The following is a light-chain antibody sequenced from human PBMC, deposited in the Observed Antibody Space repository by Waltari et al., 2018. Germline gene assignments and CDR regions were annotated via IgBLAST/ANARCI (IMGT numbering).Light chain of an antibody. CDR3: QQYYTTPLT. CDR2: WAS. V-gene: IGKV4-1*01. J-gene: IGKJ4*01. CDR1: KSVLYSSNNKNY. Sequence: DIVMTQSPDSLAVSLGERDTINCKSSKSVLYSSNNKNYLAWYQQKPGQPPKLLIYWASTRESGVPDRFSGSGSGTDFTLTISSLQAEDVAVYYCQQYYTTPLTFGGGTKVEIK.